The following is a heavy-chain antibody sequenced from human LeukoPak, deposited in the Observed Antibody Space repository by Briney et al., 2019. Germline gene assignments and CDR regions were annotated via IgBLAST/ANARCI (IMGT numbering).Heavy chain of an antibody. D-gene: IGHD3-10*01. CDR2: FSGGGGGYT. CDR3: AKASFYYGSGTYYNDFDY. Sequence: GGSLRLSCAASGFTFSNYAMSWVRQAPGKGLEWVSAFSGGGGGYTFYADSVKGRFTISRDNSKNTLYLQMNSLIAEDTAVYHCAKASFYYGSGTYYNDFDYWGQGTLVTVSS. CDR1: GFTFSNYA. J-gene: IGHJ4*02. V-gene: IGHV3-23*01.